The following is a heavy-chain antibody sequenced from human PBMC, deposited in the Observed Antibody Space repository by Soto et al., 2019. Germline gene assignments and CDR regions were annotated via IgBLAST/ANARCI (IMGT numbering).Heavy chain of an antibody. Sequence: QVQLVESGGGVVQPGRSLRLSCAASGFTFNNYGIHWVRQAPGKGLEWVAAISNDGSDKYYGDSVKGRLAISRDNSRKTVYLQMNSLRTEDTAMYYCTTDQALAASHGIDWGQGTMVTVSS. J-gene: IGHJ3*01. D-gene: IGHD1-26*01. CDR1: GFTFNNYG. CDR3: TTDQALAASHGID. CDR2: ISNDGSDK. V-gene: IGHV3-30*03.